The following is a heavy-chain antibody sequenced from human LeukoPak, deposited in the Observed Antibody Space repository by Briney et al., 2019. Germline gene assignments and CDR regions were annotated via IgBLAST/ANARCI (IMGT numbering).Heavy chain of an antibody. V-gene: IGHV1-8*03. J-gene: IGHJ3*02. Sequence: ASVKVSCKASGDTFTSYDINWVRQATGQGLEWMGWINPNSGNTGYAQKFQGRVTITRNTSISTAYMELSSLRSEDTAVYYCASSCSSSSCLDAFDIWGQGTMVTVSS. CDR1: GDTFTSYD. CDR3: ASSCSSSSCLDAFDI. D-gene: IGHD2-2*01. CDR2: INPNSGNT.